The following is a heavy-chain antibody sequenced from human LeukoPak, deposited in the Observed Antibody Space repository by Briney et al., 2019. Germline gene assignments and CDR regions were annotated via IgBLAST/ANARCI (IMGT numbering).Heavy chain of an antibody. V-gene: IGHV1-69*13. CDR1: GYTFTSYG. Sequence: SVKVSCKASGYTFTSYGISWVRQAPGQGLEWMGGIIPIFGTANYAQKFQGRVTITADESTSTAYMELSSLRSEDTAVYYCARGDSSKMNDAFDIWGQGTMVTVSS. CDR2: IIPIFGTA. D-gene: IGHD6-13*01. CDR3: ARGDSSKMNDAFDI. J-gene: IGHJ3*02.